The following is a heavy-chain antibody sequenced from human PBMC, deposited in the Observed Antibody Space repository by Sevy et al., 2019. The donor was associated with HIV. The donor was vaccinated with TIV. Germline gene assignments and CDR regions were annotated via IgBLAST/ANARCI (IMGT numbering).Heavy chain of an antibody. J-gene: IGHJ4*02. CDR1: GFTFGDYC. V-gene: IGHV3-49*04. D-gene: IGHD6-13*01. Sequence: GGCRRLSCTASGFTFGDYCMSWVRQAPWKGLEWVAFLKSDVYGGTVDHAGSVRCRFVISRDDSKTIVYLQMNDLKTEDTGVYYCTRWKAAQSIFDYWGQGALVTASS. CDR3: TRWKAAQSIFDY. CDR2: LKSDVYGGTV.